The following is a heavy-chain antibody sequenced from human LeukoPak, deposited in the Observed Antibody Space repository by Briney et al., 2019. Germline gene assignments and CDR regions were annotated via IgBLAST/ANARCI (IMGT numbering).Heavy chain of an antibody. Sequence: SETLSLTCTVSGGSISSYYWSWIRQPPGKGLEWIGEIYHSGSTNYNPSLKSRVTISVDKSKNQFSLKLSSVTAADTAVYYCARGAYGDLLLRYYYYMDVWGKGTTVTVSS. CDR2: IYHSGST. V-gene: IGHV4-59*12. CDR3: ARGAYGDLLLRYYYYMDV. J-gene: IGHJ6*03. D-gene: IGHD4-17*01. CDR1: GGSISSYY.